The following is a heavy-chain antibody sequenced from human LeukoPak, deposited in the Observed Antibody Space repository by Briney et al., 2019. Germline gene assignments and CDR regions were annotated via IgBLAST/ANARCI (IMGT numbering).Heavy chain of an antibody. CDR2: IDQSGST. CDR1: GGSISRGHW. CDR3: TRNGDYCLDY. Sequence: SETLSLTCAVSGGSISRGHWWSWVRQPPGKGLEWIGEIDQSGSTNYNPSLKSRVTISVDNSKNQFSLKLTSVTAADTAMYYCTRNGDYCLDYWGQGTLVTVYS. D-gene: IGHD2-21*01. J-gene: IGHJ4*02. V-gene: IGHV4-4*02.